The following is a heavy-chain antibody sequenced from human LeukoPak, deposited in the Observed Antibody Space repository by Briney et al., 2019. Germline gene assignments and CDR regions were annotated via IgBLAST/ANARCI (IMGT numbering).Heavy chain of an antibody. V-gene: IGHV1-2*02. CDR2: INPNSGGT. D-gene: IGHD3-10*01. CDR1: GYTFTGYY. J-gene: IGHJ4*02. Sequence: GASVKVSCKASGYTFTGYYMHWVRQAPGQGLEWMGWINPNSGGTNYAQKFQGGVTMTRDTSISTAYMELSRLRSDDTAVYYCASPLSRAPVRDRFDYWGQGTLVTVSS. CDR3: ASPLSRAPVRDRFDY.